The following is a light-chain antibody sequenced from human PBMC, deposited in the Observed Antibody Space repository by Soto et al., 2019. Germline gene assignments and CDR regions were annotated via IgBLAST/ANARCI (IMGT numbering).Light chain of an antibody. CDR1: SSDVGGYNS. CDR2: DVT. Sequence: QSVLAQPASVSGSPGQSITISCTGTSSDVGGYNSVSWYRQDPGKAPKLMIYDVTNRPSGVSNRFSGSESGNTASLTISGRQAEDEADYYCSSFTSDITYVFGTGTKVTV. J-gene: IGLJ1*01. CDR3: SSFTSDITYV. V-gene: IGLV2-14*01.